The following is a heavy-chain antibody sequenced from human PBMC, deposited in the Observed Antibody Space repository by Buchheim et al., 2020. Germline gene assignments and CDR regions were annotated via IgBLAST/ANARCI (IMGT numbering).Heavy chain of an antibody. CDR3: ARGWLVPGVAVFDY. Sequence: QVQLVESGGGVVQPGRSLRLSCAASGFTFSSYALHWVRQAPGKGLEWVSAIWYDGSNRYYADSVKGRFTISRDNSKNTLYLQMNSLRAEDTAVYYCARGWLVPGVAVFDYWGQGTL. D-gene: IGHD6-19*01. V-gene: IGHV3-33*01. CDR1: GFTFSSYA. J-gene: IGHJ4*02. CDR2: IWYDGSNR.